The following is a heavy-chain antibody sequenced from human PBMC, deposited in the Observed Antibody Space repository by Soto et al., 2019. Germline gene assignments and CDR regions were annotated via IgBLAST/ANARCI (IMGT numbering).Heavy chain of an antibody. V-gene: IGHV3-23*01. CDR1: GFTFSSYA. CDR3: AKDLVSARTPMIVVVIRLSYFDY. J-gene: IGHJ4*02. CDR2: ISGSGGST. Sequence: GGSLRLSCAASGFTFSSYAMSWVRQAPGKGLEWVSAISGSGGSTYYADSVKGRFTISRDNSKNTLYLQMNSLRAEDTAVYYCAKDLVSARTPMIVVVIRLSYFDYWGQGTLVTVSS. D-gene: IGHD3-22*01.